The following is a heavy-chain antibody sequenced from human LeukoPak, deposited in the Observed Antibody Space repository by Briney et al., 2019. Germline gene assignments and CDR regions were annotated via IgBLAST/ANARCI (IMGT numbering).Heavy chain of an antibody. CDR2: ISGSGGGT. J-gene: IGHJ4*02. Sequence: PGGSLRLSCAASGFIFTTYAMNWVRQAPGKGLEWVSSISGSGGGTYYADSVKGRFTISRDNSKNTLYLQMNSLRVEDTAVYYCAKDRGRSFDSGSYYNWGQGTLVTVSS. CDR1: GFIFTTYA. D-gene: IGHD3-10*01. CDR3: AKDRGRSFDSGSYYN. V-gene: IGHV3-23*01.